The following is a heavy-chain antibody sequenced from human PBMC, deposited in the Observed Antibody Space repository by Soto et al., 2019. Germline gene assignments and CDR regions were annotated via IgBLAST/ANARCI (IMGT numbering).Heavy chain of an antibody. D-gene: IGHD2-2*02. CDR3: ARDPDYCSSTSCYTGAYYGMDV. J-gene: IGHJ6*02. CDR2: ISSSSSYI. CDR1: VSPFSSYS. V-gene: IGHV3-21*01. Sequence: PGGSLRLACSASVSPFSSYSMNWVRQAPGKGLEWVSSISSSSSYIYYADSVKGRFTISRDNAKNSLYLQMNSLRAEDTAVYYCARDPDYCSSTSCYTGAYYGMDVWGQGNTVTVSS.